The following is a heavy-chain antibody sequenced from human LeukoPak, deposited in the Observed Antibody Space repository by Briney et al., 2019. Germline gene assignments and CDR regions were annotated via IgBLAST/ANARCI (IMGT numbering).Heavy chain of an antibody. Sequence: GGSLRLSCEGSGFVFSIYAIHWIRQSPGRGLEWVAVIASDGSYTDYVHSLKDRFTISRDNSKNTVYLDVTSLTPEDAAVYYCAREGTYSDYWSGYFEYWGQGTRVIVSS. J-gene: IGHJ4*02. CDR3: AREGTYSDYWSGYFEY. CDR2: IASDGSYT. CDR1: GFVFSIYA. V-gene: IGHV3-30*04. D-gene: IGHD3-3*01.